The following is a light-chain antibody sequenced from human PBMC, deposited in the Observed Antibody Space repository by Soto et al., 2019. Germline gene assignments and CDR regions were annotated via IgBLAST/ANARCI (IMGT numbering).Light chain of an antibody. CDR1: QNVNIW. CDR2: KTS. V-gene: IGKV1-5*03. Sequence: DIQVTQSPSTLSAFVGDRVILTCRASQNVNIWLAWYQQRPRKAPKLLIYKTSSLESGVPSRFSGSGSGTEFTLTISSLETDDFVTYFCLQYNSLPYTFGQGTKLEI. CDR3: LQYNSLPYT. J-gene: IGKJ2*01.